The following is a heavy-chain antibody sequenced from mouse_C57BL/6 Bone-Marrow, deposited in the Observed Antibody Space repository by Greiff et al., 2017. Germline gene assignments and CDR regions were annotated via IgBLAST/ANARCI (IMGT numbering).Heavy chain of an antibody. CDR1: GFSFNTYA. V-gene: IGHV10-1*01. CDR2: IRSKSNNYAT. J-gene: IGHJ2*01. CDR3: VRGYDYGFDY. D-gene: IGHD2-4*01. Sequence: EVKLMESGGGLVQPKGSLKLSCAASGFSFNTYAMNWVRQAPGKGLEWVARIRSKSNNYATYYADSVKDRFTISRDDSESMLYLQMNNLKTEDTAMYYCVRGYDYGFDYWGQGTTLTVSS.